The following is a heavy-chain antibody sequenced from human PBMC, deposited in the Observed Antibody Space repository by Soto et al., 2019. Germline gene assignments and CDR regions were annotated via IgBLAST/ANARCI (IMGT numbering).Heavy chain of an antibody. CDR2: IIPILGIA. J-gene: IGHJ4*02. CDR1: GGTFSSYT. CDR3: ASSGALPTVTFDY. Sequence: QVQLVQSGAEVKKPGSSVKVSCKASGGTFSSYTISWVRQAPGQGREWMGRIIPILGIANYAQKFQGRVTITADKSTSTAYRELSSLRSEDTAVYYCASSGALPTVTFDYWGQGTLVTVSS. V-gene: IGHV1-69*02. D-gene: IGHD4-17*01.